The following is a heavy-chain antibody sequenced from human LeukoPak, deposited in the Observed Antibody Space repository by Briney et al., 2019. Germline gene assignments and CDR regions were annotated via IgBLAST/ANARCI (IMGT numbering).Heavy chain of an antibody. J-gene: IGHJ4*02. D-gene: IGHD3-10*01. CDR3: ARASGLFDY. CDR1: GGSISSYY. V-gene: IGHV4-59*01. CDR2: IYYSGST. Sequence: PSETLSLTCTVSGGSISSYYWSWIRQPPGKGLAWIGYIYYSGSTNYNPSIKCRVTISVDTSKNQFSLKLSSVTAADTAVYYCARASGLFDYWGQGTLVTVSS.